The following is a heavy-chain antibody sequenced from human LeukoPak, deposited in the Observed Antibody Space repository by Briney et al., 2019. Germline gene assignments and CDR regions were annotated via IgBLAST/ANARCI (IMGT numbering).Heavy chain of an antibody. CDR2: IYSGGST. J-gene: IGHJ4*02. V-gene: IGHV3-53*01. D-gene: IGHD3-3*01. Sequence: GGSLRLSCAASGFTVSSNYMSWVRQAPGKGLEWVSVIYSGGSTYYADSVKGRFTISRDNSKNTLYLQMNSLRAEDTAVYYCAKLNYDFWSAQAAVYFDYWGQGTLVTVSS. CDR1: GFTVSSNY. CDR3: AKLNYDFWSAQAAVYFDY.